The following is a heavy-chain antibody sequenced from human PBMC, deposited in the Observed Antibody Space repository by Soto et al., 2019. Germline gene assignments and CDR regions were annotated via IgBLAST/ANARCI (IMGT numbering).Heavy chain of an antibody. V-gene: IGHV2-5*02. Sequence: QITLKESGPTLVKPTQTLTLTCTFSGFSLSTSGVGVGWIRQPPGKALEWLALIYWDDDKRYSPSLKSRLTITQDTPKNQVVLNMTNMEPVDTATYFCALYFERNSYYHYFYGMDVWGQGTTVTVSS. CDR1: GFSLSTSGVG. CDR3: ALYFERNSYYHYFYGMDV. CDR2: IYWDDDK. J-gene: IGHJ6*02. D-gene: IGHD3-9*01.